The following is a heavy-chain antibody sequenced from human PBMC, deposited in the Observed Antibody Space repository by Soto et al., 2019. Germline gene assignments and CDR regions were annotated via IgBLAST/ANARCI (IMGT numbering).Heavy chain of an antibody. Sequence: EVQLVESGGGLVQPGGSLRLSCAASRFTFSIYSMNWVRQAPGKGLEWFSYITSDTLTIKYTDSVKGRFTISRDNAKNSLYLQMNSLRDEDTAVYFCARSVEGHFDYWGQGTVVTVSS. J-gene: IGHJ4*02. CDR1: RFTFSIYS. CDR3: ARSVEGHFDY. D-gene: IGHD6-19*01. V-gene: IGHV3-48*02. CDR2: ITSDTLTI.